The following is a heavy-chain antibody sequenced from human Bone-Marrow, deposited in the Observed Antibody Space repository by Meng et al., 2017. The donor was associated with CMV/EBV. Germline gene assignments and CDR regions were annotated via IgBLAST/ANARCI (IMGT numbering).Heavy chain of an antibody. J-gene: IGHJ4*02. CDR1: GFTFSSYW. CDR3: ARGVRFHPHDY. V-gene: IGHV3-74*01. CDR2: INSYGSST. Sequence: GESLKISCAASGFTFSSYWMRWVRQAPGKGLVWVSRINSYGSSTSYADSVKGRFTISRDNAKNTLYLQMNSLRSEDTAVYYCARGVRFHPHDYWGQGTLVTVYS. D-gene: IGHD3-3*01.